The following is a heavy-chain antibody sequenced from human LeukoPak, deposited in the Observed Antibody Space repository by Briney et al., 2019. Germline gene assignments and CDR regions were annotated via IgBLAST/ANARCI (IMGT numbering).Heavy chain of an antibody. Sequence: SLRLSCSASGFTFRSYGFHWVRQAPGKGLEWVAIIWYDGSNKYYAESVKGRFTISRDNSKNSVYLEMNSLRVEDTALYYCARVFPNYGMDVWGQGTTVTVSS. CDR1: GFTFRSYG. CDR2: IWYDGSNK. D-gene: IGHD3-10*02. CDR3: ARVFPNYGMDV. V-gene: IGHV3-33*01. J-gene: IGHJ6*02.